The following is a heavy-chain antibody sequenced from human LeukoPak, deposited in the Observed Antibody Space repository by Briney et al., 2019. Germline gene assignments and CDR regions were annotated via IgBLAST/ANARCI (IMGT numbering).Heavy chain of an antibody. J-gene: IGHJ4*02. Sequence: GGSLRLSCAASGFTFSSYAMHWVRQAPGKGLEWVAVISYDGSNKYYADSVKGRFTISRDNSKNTLYLQMNSLRAEDTAVYYCAKDDSYGYGGIFSYWGQGTLVTVSS. D-gene: IGHD5-18*01. CDR2: ISYDGSNK. CDR3: AKDDSYGYGGIFSY. V-gene: IGHV3-30-3*01. CDR1: GFTFSSYA.